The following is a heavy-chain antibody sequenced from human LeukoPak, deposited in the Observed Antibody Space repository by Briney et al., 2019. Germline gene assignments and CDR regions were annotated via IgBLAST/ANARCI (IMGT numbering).Heavy chain of an antibody. Sequence: GESLRLSCADSGLSFTNAWMSWVRQAPGKGLEWVGRIKSKGDGETTDYAAPVKGRFTMSRDDSKGMLYLYMNSLKTEDTAVYYCTTDLGITMIRGVIVYWGRGTLVTVSS. J-gene: IGHJ4*02. D-gene: IGHD3-10*01. CDR3: TTDLGITMIRGVIVY. CDR1: GLSFTNAW. CDR2: IKSKGDGETT. V-gene: IGHV3-15*01.